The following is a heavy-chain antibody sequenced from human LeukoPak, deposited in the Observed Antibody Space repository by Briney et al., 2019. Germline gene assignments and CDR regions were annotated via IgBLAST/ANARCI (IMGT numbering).Heavy chain of an antibody. J-gene: IGHJ4*02. CDR2: ISSSGSTT. CDR3: PTKAYGIGGYDSVYLDH. CDR1: GFTSSINA. D-gene: IGHD3-3*01. V-gene: IGHV3-48*03. Sequence: GRSLRLSCAVSGFTSSINAMNWVRQAPGKGLEWGSDISSSGSTTYYAGSVRVRFTISRDNAKKTLYLQMNSLRAEDTAIYYSPTKAYGIGGYDSVYLDHWGQGTLVTVSS.